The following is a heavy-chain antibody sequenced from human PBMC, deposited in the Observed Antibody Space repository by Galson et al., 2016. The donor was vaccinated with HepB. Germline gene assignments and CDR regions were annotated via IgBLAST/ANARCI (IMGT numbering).Heavy chain of an antibody. CDR3: ARPLPNVGYGMDV. J-gene: IGHJ6*02. CDR2: IWYDGINK. CDR1: GFTFSSYG. D-gene: IGHD2-15*01. V-gene: IGHV3-33*01. Sequence: SLRLSCAASGFTFSSYGMHWVRQAPGKGLEWMAVIWYDGINKYYGDSVKGRFTISRHNSKNTLYLQMNSLRTEDTAVYYCARPLPNVGYGMDVWGQGTTVTVSS.